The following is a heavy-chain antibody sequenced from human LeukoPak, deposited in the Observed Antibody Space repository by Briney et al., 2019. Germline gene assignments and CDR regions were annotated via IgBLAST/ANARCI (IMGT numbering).Heavy chain of an antibody. J-gene: IGHJ4*02. Sequence: ASVKVSCKASGYTFTNYYMHWVRQAPGQGLRWMGIIHPSAGSTSYAQKFHGRVTMTRDTSTGTVYMDLSSLRSEDTAVYYCARDGRATMGLGFDYWGQGTLVTVSS. CDR2: IHPSAGST. D-gene: IGHD3-10*01. CDR3: ARDGRATMGLGFDY. V-gene: IGHV1-46*01. CDR1: GYTFTNYY.